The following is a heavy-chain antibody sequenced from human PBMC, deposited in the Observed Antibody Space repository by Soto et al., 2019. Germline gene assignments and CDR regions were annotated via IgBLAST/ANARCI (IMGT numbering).Heavy chain of an antibody. J-gene: IGHJ5*02. CDR1: GFTFSSYS. Sequence: GGSLRLSCAASGFTFSSYSMNWVRQAPGKGLEWVSSISSSSSYIYYADSVKGRFTISRDNAKNSLYLQMNSLRAEDTAVYYCARGFGEKTYNWFDPWGQGTLVTVSS. CDR2: ISSSSSYI. V-gene: IGHV3-21*01. CDR3: ARGFGEKTYNWFDP. D-gene: IGHD3-10*01.